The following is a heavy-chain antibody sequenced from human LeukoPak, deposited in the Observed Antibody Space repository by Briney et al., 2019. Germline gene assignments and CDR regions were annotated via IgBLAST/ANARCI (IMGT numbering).Heavy chain of an antibody. J-gene: IGHJ5*02. Sequence: PGGSLRLSCAASGFTFSSYAMHWVRQAPGKGLEYVSSISSNGGSTYYANSVKGRFTISRDNSKNTLYLRMGSLRAEDMAVYYCARGPVGDFWSGYPNWFDPWGQGTLVTVSS. V-gene: IGHV3-64*01. CDR2: ISSNGGST. D-gene: IGHD3-3*01. CDR1: GFTFSSYA. CDR3: ARGPVGDFWSGYPNWFDP.